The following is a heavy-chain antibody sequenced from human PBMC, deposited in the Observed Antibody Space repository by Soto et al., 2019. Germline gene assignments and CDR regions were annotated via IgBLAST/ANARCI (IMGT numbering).Heavy chain of an antibody. CDR1: GGSISSGGYY. CDR3: ARDEGYCSGGSCYGGNFDY. D-gene: IGHD2-15*01. V-gene: IGHV4-31*03. Sequence: SETLSLTCTVSGGSISSGGYYWSWIRQHPGKGLEWIGYIYYSGSTYYNPSLKSRVTISVDTSKNQFSLKLSSVTAADTAVYYCARDEGYCSGGSCYGGNFDYWGQGTLVTVSS. CDR2: IYYSGST. J-gene: IGHJ4*02.